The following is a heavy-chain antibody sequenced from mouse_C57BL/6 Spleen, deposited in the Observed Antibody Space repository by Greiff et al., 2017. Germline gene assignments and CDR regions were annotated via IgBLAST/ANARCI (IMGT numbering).Heavy chain of an antibody. J-gene: IGHJ3*01. CDR1: GYTFTSYW. V-gene: IGHV1-69*01. CDR3: ARGGSSYAWFAY. Sequence: VQLQQPGAELVMPGASVKLSCKASGYTFTSYWMHWVKQRPGQGLEWIGEIDPSDSYTNYNQKFKGKSTLTVDKSSSPAYMQLSSLTSEDSAVYYCARGGSSYAWFAYWGQGALVTVSA. D-gene: IGHD1-1*01. CDR2: IDPSDSYT.